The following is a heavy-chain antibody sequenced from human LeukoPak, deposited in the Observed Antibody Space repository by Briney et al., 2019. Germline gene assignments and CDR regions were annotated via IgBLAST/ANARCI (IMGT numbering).Heavy chain of an antibody. CDR2: ISQSGGTT. V-gene: IGHV3-23*01. CDR3: AKGGGSQFDY. J-gene: IGHJ4*02. D-gene: IGHD1-26*01. Sequence: QTGGSLRLSCTASGFSIRNYDMNWVRQSPGKGLEWVSTISQSGGTTYYADSVKGRFTISRDNSKNTLYLQINSLRVEDTAVYYCAKGGGSQFDYWGQGTLVTVSS. CDR1: GFSIRNYD.